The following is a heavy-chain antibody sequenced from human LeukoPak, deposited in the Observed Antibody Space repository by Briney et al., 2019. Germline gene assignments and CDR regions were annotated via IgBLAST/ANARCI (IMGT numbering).Heavy chain of an antibody. CDR2: LSSSSYI. J-gene: IGHJ4*02. V-gene: IGHV3-21*01. CDR3: ARSAGDY. CDR1: GFTFSSYS. Sequence: GGSLRLSCAASGFTFSSYSMNWVRQAPGKGLEWVSSLSSSSYIYYADSVKGRFTISRDNAKNSLYLQMNSLRAEDTAVYYCARSAGDYWGQGTLVTVSS.